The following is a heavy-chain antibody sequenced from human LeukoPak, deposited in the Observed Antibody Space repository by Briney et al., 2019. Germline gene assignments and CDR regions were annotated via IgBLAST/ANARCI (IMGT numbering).Heavy chain of an antibody. CDR1: GFTFSSYW. J-gene: IGHJ4*02. CDR2: INGDGSST. D-gene: IGHD6-6*01. Sequence: PGGSLRLSCAASGFTFSSYWMHWVRQAPGKGLVWVSRINGDGSSTSYADSVKGRFTISRDNAKNTLYLQMNSLRAEDTAVYYCARGGAAARPKYYFDYWGQGTLVTVSS. CDR3: ARGGAAARPKYYFDY. V-gene: IGHV3-74*01.